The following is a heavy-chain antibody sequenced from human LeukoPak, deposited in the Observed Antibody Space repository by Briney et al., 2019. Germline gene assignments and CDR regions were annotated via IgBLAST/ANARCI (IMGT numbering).Heavy chain of an antibody. CDR2: ITGDGNATIYAGGSGT. J-gene: IGHJ4*02. CDR3: AREALSSSWYGPDY. V-gene: IGHV3-74*01. Sequence: GGSLRLSCAASGFTFSTYWMHWVRQAPGKGLVWVSRITGDGNATIYAGGSGTTYADSVKGRFTISRDNAKNTLYLQMDSLRAEVTAVYYCAREALSSSWYGPDYWGQGTLVTVSA. CDR1: GFTFSTYW. D-gene: IGHD6-13*01.